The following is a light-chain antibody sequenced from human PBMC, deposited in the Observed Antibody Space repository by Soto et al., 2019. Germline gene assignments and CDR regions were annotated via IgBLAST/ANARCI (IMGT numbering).Light chain of an antibody. Sequence: QYVLTQPPSVSAAPGQTVSISCSGSSSNIGNNPVSWYQQFPGTAPKLLIYDSDKRPSGIPDRFSGSKSGTSATLGITGLQTGDEADYYCGTWDTSLSVGLFGGGTKLTVL. J-gene: IGLJ3*02. CDR3: GTWDTSLSVGL. CDR2: DSD. CDR1: SSNIGNNP. V-gene: IGLV1-51*01.